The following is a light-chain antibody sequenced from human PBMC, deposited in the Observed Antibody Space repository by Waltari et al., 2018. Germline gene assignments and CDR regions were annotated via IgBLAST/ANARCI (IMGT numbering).Light chain of an antibody. CDR1: SGSVSSTSY. CDR2: KGI. CDR3: VMYMGSGIWV. Sequence: QTVVTQEPSLSVSPGGTVTLTCALSSGSVSSTSYPSWYQQSPGQAPRTLLYKGITRSSGVPDRFSGSILGNKAALTITGAQADDESDYYCVMYMGSGIWVFGGGTKLTIL. V-gene: IGLV8-61*01. J-gene: IGLJ3*02.